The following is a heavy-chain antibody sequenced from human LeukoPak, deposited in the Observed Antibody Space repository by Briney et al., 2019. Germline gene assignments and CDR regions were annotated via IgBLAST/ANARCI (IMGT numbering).Heavy chain of an antibody. J-gene: IGHJ6*02. CDR2: INYNGESI. D-gene: IGHD4-17*01. CDR3: ASRATVTYHGMDV. CDR1: GITFSSYE. Sequence: GGSLRLSCAASGITFSSYEMNWVRQAPGKGLEWLSYINYNGESIYYADSVKGRFTVSRGNARGSLYLQMKSLSEDVTAVYYCASRATVTYHGMDVWGQGATVTVSS. V-gene: IGHV3-48*03.